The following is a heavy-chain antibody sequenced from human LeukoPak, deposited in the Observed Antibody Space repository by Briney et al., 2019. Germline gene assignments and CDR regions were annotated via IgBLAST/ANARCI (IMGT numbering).Heavy chain of an antibody. J-gene: IGHJ1*01. CDR1: GFTFSSHA. CDR3: AGQWGMAASGTLNFQH. Sequence: GGCLRLSCAASGFTFSSHAMSWVRQAPGRGLEWVSTISDDGGSTYYVDSVKGRFTISRDNSKNTLYLQMESLRAEDTAVYYCAGQWGMAASGTLNFQHWGQGTLVTVSS. V-gene: IGHV3-23*01. D-gene: IGHD6-13*01. CDR2: ISDDGGST.